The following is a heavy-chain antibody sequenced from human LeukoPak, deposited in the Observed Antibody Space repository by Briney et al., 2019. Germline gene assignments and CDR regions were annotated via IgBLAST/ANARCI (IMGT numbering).Heavy chain of an antibody. V-gene: IGHV1-46*01. D-gene: IGHD6-6*01. J-gene: IGHJ4*02. CDR1: GGTFSSYA. CDR3: ARDGGYSSSSLNY. CDR2: INPSGGST. Sequence: AASVKVSCKASGGTFSSYAISWVRQAPGQGLEWMGIINPSGGSTSYAQKFQGRVTMTRDTSTSTVYMELSSLRSEDTAVYYCARDGGYSSSSLNYWGQGTLVTVSS.